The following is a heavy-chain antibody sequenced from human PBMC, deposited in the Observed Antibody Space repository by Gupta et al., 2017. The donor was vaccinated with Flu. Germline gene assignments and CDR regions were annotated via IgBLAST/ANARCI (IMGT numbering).Heavy chain of an antibody. Sequence: VRHVPGKGLEWVSYISGSGTTISYADSVKGRFTISRDNSKNSLYLQMNSLRAEDTAVYYCASYYYDSSGTHFWGQGTLVTVSS. CDR3: ASYYYDSSGTHF. CDR2: ISGSGTTI. J-gene: IGHJ4*02. D-gene: IGHD3-22*01. V-gene: IGHV3-48*01.